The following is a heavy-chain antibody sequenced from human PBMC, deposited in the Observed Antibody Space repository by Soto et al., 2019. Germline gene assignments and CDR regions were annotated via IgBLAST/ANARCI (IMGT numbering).Heavy chain of an antibody. V-gene: IGHV3-66*01. CDR1: GFTVSSNY. J-gene: IGHJ4*02. CDR2: IYSGGST. CDR3: ARDFGQLVPSDY. Sequence: GGSLRLSCAASGFTVSSNYMSWVRQAPGKGLEWVSVIYSGGSTYYADSVKGRFTISRDNSKNTLYLQMNSLRAEDTAVYYCARDFGQLVPSDYWGQGTLVTVSS. D-gene: IGHD6-6*01.